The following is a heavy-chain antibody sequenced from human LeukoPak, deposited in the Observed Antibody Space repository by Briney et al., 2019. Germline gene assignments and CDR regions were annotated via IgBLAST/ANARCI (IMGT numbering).Heavy chain of an antibody. CDR2: MNPNSGNT. V-gene: IGHV1-8*03. CDR3: ARDLKRGYSSGRYSWGTGSSNDY. D-gene: IGHD6-19*01. J-gene: IGHJ4*02. CDR1: GYTFTSYD. Sequence: GASVKVSCKASGYTFTSYDINWVRQATGQGLEWMGWMNPNSGNTGYAQKFQGRVTITRNTSISTAYMELRSLRSDDTAVYYCARDLKRGYSSGRYSWGTGSSNDYWGQGTLVTASS.